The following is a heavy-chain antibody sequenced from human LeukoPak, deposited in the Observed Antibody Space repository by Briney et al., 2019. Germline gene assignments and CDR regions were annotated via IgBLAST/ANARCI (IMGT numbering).Heavy chain of an antibody. CDR3: VRRRGTNREYYFDS. CDR2: IYYSGST. V-gene: IGHV4-39*01. D-gene: IGHD3-16*01. Sequence: SETLSLTCTVPGGSISISNYYWGWIRQPPGKGLEWIGTIYYSGSTSYSPSLKSRVTISVDTSKNQFSLKLSSATAADTAVYYCVRRRGTNREYYFDSWGQGTLVTVSS. J-gene: IGHJ4*02. CDR1: GGSISISNYY.